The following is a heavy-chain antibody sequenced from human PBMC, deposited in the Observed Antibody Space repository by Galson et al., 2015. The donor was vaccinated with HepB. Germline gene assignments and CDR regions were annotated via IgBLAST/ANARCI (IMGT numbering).Heavy chain of an antibody. CDR1: GYTFTSYG. CDR3: ARDLGYCSGGSCYYFDY. CDR2: ISAYNGNT. J-gene: IGHJ4*02. D-gene: IGHD2-15*01. V-gene: IGHV1-18*04. Sequence: SVKVSCKASGYTFTSYGISWVRQAPGQGLEWMGWISAYNGNTNYAQELQGRVTMTTDTSTSTAYMELRSLRSDDTAVYYCARDLGYCSGGSCYYFDYWGQGTLVTVSS.